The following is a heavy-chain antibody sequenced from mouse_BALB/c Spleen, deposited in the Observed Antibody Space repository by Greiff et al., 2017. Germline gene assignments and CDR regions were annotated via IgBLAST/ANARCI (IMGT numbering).Heavy chain of an antibody. Sequence: EVQLVESGGGLVKPGGSLKLSCAASGFTFSDYYMYWVRQTPEKRLEWVATISDGGGYTYYPDSVKGRFTISRDNATNNLYLQMSSLKSEDTAMYYCARADYGSRVAPWFAYWGQGTLVTVSA. D-gene: IGHD1-1*01. J-gene: IGHJ3*01. CDR2: ISDGGGYT. V-gene: IGHV5-4*02. CDR3: ARADYGSRVAPWFAY. CDR1: GFTFSDYY.